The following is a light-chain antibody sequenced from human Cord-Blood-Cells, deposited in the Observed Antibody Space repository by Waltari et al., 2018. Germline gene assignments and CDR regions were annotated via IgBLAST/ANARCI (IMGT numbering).Light chain of an antibody. CDR2: AAS. CDR1: QSISSY. Sequence: DIQLTQSPSSLFASVGDRVPITCRASQSISSYLNWYQQKPGKAPKLLIYAASSLQSGVPSRFSGSGSGTDFTLTISSLQPEDFATYYCQQSYSTPPTFGQGTKVEIK. CDR3: QQSYSTPPT. J-gene: IGKJ1*01. V-gene: IGKV1-39*01.